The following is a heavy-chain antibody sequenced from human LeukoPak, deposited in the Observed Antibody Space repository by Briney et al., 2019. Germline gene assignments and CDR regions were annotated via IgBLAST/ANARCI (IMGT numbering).Heavy chain of an antibody. Sequence: ASVKVSCKASGYTFTSYGISWVRQAPGRGLEWMGWISAYNGNTNYAQKLQGRVTMTTDTSTSTAYMELRSLRSDDTAVYYCARVISGSYYYYYYYGMDVWGQGTTVTVSS. V-gene: IGHV1-18*01. J-gene: IGHJ6*02. D-gene: IGHD1-26*01. CDR1: GYTFTSYG. CDR3: ARVISGSYYYYYYYGMDV. CDR2: ISAYNGNT.